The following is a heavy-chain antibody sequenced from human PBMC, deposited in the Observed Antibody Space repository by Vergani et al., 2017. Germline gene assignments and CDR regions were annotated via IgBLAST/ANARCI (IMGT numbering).Heavy chain of an antibody. D-gene: IGHD5-12*01. V-gene: IGHV1-24*01. Sequence: QVQLVQSGAEVKKPGASVKFSCKVSGSTLSELSMLWLRQAPRKGLEWMGGFDPEDGETIYAQKFQGRVTMTEDTSTDTAYMELSSRRSEDTAVYYCATPRLRCSYYYYYGMDVWGQGTTVTVSS. CDR3: ATPRLRCSYYYYYGMDV. J-gene: IGHJ6*02. CDR2: FDPEDGET. CDR1: GSTLSELS.